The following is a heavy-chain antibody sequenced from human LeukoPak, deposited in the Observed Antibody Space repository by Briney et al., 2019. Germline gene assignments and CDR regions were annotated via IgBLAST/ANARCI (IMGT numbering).Heavy chain of an antibody. CDR3: AKDSRYSSGWKYYFDY. D-gene: IGHD6-19*01. J-gene: IGHJ4*02. V-gene: IGHV1-8*01. CDR1: GYTFTSYD. CDR2: MNPNSGNT. Sequence: GSVKVSCKASGYTFTSYDINWVRQATGQGLEWMGWMNPNSGNTGYAQKFQGRVTMTRNTSISTAYMELSSLRSEDTAVYYCAKDSRYSSGWKYYFDYWGQGTLVTVSS.